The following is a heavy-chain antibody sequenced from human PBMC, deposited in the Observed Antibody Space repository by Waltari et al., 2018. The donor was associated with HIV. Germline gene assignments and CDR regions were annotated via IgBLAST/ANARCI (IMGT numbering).Heavy chain of an antibody. CDR3: GKGDSSGYVDS. D-gene: IGHD3-22*01. Sequence: EVQLVESGGIAVQPGGSLRLACAASGFTFNNYAMHWVRQAPGQGLEWVSLINLGGTSTYYADSVQGRFTISRDNSKNSLYLQMNSLRPDDTALYFCGKGDSSGYVDSWGRGTLVTVSS. V-gene: IGHV3-43D*04. J-gene: IGHJ4*02. CDR2: INLGGTST. CDR1: GFTFNNYA.